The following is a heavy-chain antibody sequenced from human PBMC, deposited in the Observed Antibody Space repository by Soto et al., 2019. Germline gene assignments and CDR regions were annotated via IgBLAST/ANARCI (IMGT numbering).Heavy chain of an antibody. J-gene: IGHJ4*02. D-gene: IGHD6-19*01. V-gene: IGHV3-74*01. Sequence: GGSLRLSCAAPGFTFSNSWMHWVRQAPGKGLVWVSRINSGASTTNYADSVKGRFTISRDNAKNTLYLQMDSLTAEDTAVYYCARGPSGWFGYDYWGQGTLVTVSS. CDR1: GFTFSNSW. CDR3: ARGPSGWFGYDY. CDR2: INSGASTT.